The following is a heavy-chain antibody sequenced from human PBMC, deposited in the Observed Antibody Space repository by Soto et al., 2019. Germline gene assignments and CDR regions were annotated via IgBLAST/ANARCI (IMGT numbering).Heavy chain of an antibody. CDR3: ARDAPPPELRFLEWHNYDYNGMDV. V-gene: IGHV1-18*01. CDR2: ISCYNGKT. CDR1: GYSFTAYG. Sequence: ASVKVSCKTSGYSFTAYGISWVRQAPGQGLEWMGWISCYNGKTKYAQKVQGRVTMTTDTSTSTAYMDVRSLRSDDTAIYYCARDAPPPELRFLEWHNYDYNGMDVWGQGTTVTVSS. J-gene: IGHJ6*02. D-gene: IGHD3-3*01.